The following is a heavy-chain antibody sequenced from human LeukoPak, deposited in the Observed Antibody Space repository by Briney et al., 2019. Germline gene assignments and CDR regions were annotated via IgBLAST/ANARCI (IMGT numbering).Heavy chain of an antibody. CDR2: ISNSGST. CDR3: ARDQPYGVPRD. V-gene: IGHV4-59*01. CDR1: GGSISNYY. D-gene: IGHD4/OR15-4a*01. J-gene: IGHJ4*02. Sequence: KASETLSLTCGVSGGSISNYYWSWIRQPPGKGLEWIGYISNSGSTNYNPSLKSRVTISADTSKNQFSLKLNSVIAADTAVYYCARDQPYGVPRDWGQGTLVTVSS.